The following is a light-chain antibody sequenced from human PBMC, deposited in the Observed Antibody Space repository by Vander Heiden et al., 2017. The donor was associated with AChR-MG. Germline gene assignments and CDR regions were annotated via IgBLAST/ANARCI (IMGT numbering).Light chain of an antibody. J-gene: IGKJ4*01. CDR1: QSINNY. Sequence: DIQMTQSPSSLAASVGDRVTITCRSSQSINNYLDWYHQKPGKAPELLIYGASSLQRGVPSRFSGSGTGTEFTLTISRLQLEDFGTYHCQQSDSTPPTFGGRTKVEIK. V-gene: IGKV1-39*01. CDR3: QQSDSTPPT. CDR2: GAS.